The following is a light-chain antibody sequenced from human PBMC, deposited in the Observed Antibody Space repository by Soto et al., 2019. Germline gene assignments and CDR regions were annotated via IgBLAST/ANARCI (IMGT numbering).Light chain of an antibody. CDR3: QQYNNWPPST. Sequence: EIVLTQSPATLSVSPGERGTLSCRASQSVQSNLALYQQKPGQAPRLLIYDASTRATGIPARFSGSGSGTEFTLTISSLQSEDFAVYYCQQYNNWPPSTFGQGTRLEN. CDR1: QSVQSN. V-gene: IGKV3-15*01. CDR2: DAS. J-gene: IGKJ5*01.